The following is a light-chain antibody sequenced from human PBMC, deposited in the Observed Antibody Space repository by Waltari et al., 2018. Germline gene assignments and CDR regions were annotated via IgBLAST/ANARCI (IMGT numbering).Light chain of an antibody. CDR3: QSYDSSLSGFYV. Sequence: QSVLTQPPSVSGAPGQRVTISCTGSSSNIGAGYHVHWYHQLPGTAPKLLLFKNNNRPSGAPDRFSGSKAGTSASLAITGLQAEDEAHYYCQSYDSSLSGFYVFGTGTKVTVL. J-gene: IGLJ1*01. CDR1: SSNIGAGYH. V-gene: IGLV1-40*01. CDR2: KNN.